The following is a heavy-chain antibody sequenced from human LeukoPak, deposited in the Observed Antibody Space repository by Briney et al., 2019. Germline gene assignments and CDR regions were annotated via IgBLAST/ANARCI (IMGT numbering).Heavy chain of an antibody. CDR3: ARVRMDSSGGRFGYYFDY. J-gene: IGHJ4*02. CDR1: GGSISSGDFY. CDR2: IYNSGST. V-gene: IGHV4-30-4*08. Sequence: SQTLSLTCTVSGGSISSGDFYWSWIRQPPGKGLEWIAYIYNSGSTYYNPSLKSRVTILVDTSKNQFSLKLSSVTAADTAVYYCARVRMDSSGGRFGYYFDYWGQGTLVTVSS. D-gene: IGHD6-19*01.